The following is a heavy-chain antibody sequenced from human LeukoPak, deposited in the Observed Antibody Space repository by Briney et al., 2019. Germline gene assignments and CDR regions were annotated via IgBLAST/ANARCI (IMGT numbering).Heavy chain of an antibody. J-gene: IGHJ4*02. CDR1: GFTFGSYS. V-gene: IGHV3-21*01. Sequence: GGSLRLSCAASGFTFGSYSMNWVRQAPGKGLEWVSSISSSSSYIYYADSVKGRFTISRDNAKNSLYLQMNSLRAEDTAVYYCARGPAMIVVVIPTYFDYWGQGTLVTVSS. CDR2: ISSSSSYI. CDR3: ARGPAMIVVVIPTYFDY. D-gene: IGHD3-22*01.